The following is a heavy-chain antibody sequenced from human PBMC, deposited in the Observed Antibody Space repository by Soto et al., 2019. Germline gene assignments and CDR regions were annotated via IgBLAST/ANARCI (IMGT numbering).Heavy chain of an antibody. CDR3: ARLRIATNNYKWFDP. CDR2: IYVTGAV. V-gene: IGHV4-31*03. Sequence: SETLSLTCSVSSAALNSGNYYWSWIRQVPGKGLEWIGHIYVTGAVDYNPSLRDRITISQDTSERQFSLNLRLVTAADTAVYYCARLRIATNNYKWFDPWGQGTLVTVSS. D-gene: IGHD2-21*01. CDR1: SAALNSGNYY. J-gene: IGHJ5*02.